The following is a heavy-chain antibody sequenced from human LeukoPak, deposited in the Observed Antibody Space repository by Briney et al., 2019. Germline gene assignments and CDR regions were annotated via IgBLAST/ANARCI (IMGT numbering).Heavy chain of an antibody. CDR1: GFTISGYG. CDR3: AKDHGDYAYFQH. V-gene: IGHV3-23*01. CDR2: ISGRGNT. D-gene: IGHD4-17*01. J-gene: IGHJ1*01. Sequence: PGGSLRLSCAASGFTISGYGMSWVRQAPGKGLEWVSAISGRGNTYYADSVKGRFTISRDISKNTLYLQLNNLRAEDTAVYYCAKDHGDYAYFQHWGQGTLVTVSS.